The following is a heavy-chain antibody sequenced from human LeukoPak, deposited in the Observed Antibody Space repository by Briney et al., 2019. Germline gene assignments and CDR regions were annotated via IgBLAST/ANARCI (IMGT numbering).Heavy chain of an antibody. CDR2: INPNSGGT. J-gene: IGHJ6*02. CDR1: EYTFTGYY. Sequence: ASVKVSCKASEYTFTGYYMHWVRQAPGQGLEWMGWINPNSGGTNYAQKFQGWVTMTRDTSISTAYMELSRLRSDDTAVYYCARDQYYDFWSGYYYYGMDVWGQGTTVTVSS. CDR3: ARDQYYDFWSGYYYYGMDV. V-gene: IGHV1-2*04. D-gene: IGHD3-3*01.